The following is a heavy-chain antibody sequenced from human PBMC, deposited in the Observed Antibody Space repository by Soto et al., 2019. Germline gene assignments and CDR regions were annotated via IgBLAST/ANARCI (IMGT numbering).Heavy chain of an antibody. CDR2: ISYDGSNK. CDR1: GFTFSSYG. Sequence: GGSLRLSCAASGFTFSSYGMHWVRQAPGKGLEWVAVISYDGSNKYYADSVKGRFTISRDNSKNTLYLQMNSLRAEDTAVYYCAKGLVDWYDSYYYYMDVWGKGTTVTVSS. D-gene: IGHD3-9*01. CDR3: AKGLVDWYDSYYYYMDV. J-gene: IGHJ6*03. V-gene: IGHV3-30*18.